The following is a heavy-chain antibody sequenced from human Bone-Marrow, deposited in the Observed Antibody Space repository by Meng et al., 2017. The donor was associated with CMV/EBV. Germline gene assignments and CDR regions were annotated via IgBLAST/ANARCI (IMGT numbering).Heavy chain of an antibody. CDR2: IKQDGSEK. CDR1: GFTFSSYW. CDR3: AREGDRITIFGVAPFTYGMDV. D-gene: IGHD3-3*01. V-gene: IGHV3-7*01. Sequence: GESLKISCAASGFTFSSYWMRWVRQAPGKGLEWVANIKQDGSEKYYVDSVKGRFTASRDNARNSLYLQMNSLRAEDKAVYYCAREGDRITIFGVAPFTYGMDVWGQGTTVTVSS. J-gene: IGHJ6*02.